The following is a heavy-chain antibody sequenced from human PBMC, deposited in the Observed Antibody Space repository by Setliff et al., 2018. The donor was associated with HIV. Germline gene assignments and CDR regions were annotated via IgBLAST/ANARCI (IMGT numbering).Heavy chain of an antibody. CDR3: ARVPYLEQLTYYYYYGMGV. J-gene: IGHJ6*02. CDR1: GYTFTGYY. Sequence: ASVKVSCKASGYTFTGYYMHWVRQAPGQGLEWMGWINPNSGGTNYAQKFQGRVTMTRDTSISTAYMELSRLRSDDTAVYYCARVPYLEQLTYYYYYGMGVWGQGTTVTVSS. CDR2: INPNSGGT. D-gene: IGHD6-13*01. V-gene: IGHV1-2*02.